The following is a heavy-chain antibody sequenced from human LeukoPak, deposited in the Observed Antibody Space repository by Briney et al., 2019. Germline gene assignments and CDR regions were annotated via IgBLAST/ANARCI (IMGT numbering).Heavy chain of an antibody. CDR1: GGTFSSYA. CDR3: ATAKTTVLTPVDY. J-gene: IGHJ4*02. V-gene: IGHV1-69*01. CDR2: IIPILGTA. D-gene: IGHD4-23*01. Sequence: SVKVSCKASGGTFSSYAISWVRQAPGQGLEWMGGIIPILGTANYAQKFQGRVTITADESTSTAYMELSSLRSEDTAVYYCATAKTTVLTPVDYWGQGTVHSLSS.